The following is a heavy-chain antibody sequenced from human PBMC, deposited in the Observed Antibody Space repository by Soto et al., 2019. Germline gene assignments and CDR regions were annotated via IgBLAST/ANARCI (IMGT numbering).Heavy chain of an antibody. CDR2: ISWDGGST. D-gene: IGHD4-4*01. CDR3: AKGFDYVGNYNSSYYGMDS. J-gene: IGHJ6*02. Sequence: GGSLRLSCAASGFTFDDYTMHWVRQAPGKGLEWVSLISWDGGSTYYADSVKGRFTISRDNSKNSLYLQMNSLRTEDTALYYCAKGFDYVGNYNSSYYGMDSWGQGPPVT. CDR1: GFTFDDYT. V-gene: IGHV3-43*01.